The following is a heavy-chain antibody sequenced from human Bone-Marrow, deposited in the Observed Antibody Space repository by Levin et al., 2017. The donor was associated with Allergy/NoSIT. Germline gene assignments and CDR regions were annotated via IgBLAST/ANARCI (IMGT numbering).Heavy chain of an antibody. CDR3: AREWIHLSSGYVTDY. CDR1: GFTFSSYE. CDR2: ISPSGSTV. Sequence: GESLKISCAASGFTFSSYEMHWVRQAPGKGLEWISYISPSGSTVYYVDSVKGRFTISRDNAKNSLYLQMNTLRAEDTAVYYCAREWIHLSSGYVTDYWGQGTLVTVAS. D-gene: IGHD3-22*01. V-gene: IGHV3-48*03. J-gene: IGHJ4*02.